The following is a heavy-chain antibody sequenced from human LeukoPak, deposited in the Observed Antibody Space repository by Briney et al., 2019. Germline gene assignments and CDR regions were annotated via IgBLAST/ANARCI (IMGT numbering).Heavy chain of an antibody. CDR3: ARYPPASSGWRDTYYFDY. D-gene: IGHD6-19*01. Sequence: GGSLRLSCAASGFTFSSYSMYWVRQAPGKGLEWVSSISSSSSYIYYADSVKGRFTISRDNAKNSLYLQMNSLRAEDTAVYYCARYPPASSGWRDTYYFDYWGQGTLVTVSS. J-gene: IGHJ4*02. V-gene: IGHV3-21*01. CDR2: ISSSSSYI. CDR1: GFTFSSYS.